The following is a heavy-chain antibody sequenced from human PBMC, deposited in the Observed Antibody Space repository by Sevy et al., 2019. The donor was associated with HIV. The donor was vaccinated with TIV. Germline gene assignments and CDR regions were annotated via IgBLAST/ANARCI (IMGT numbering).Heavy chain of an antibody. CDR1: GFTFSSYT. CDR3: AKDFTGYNGMDV. CDR2: IIYDGSMK. Sequence: GGSLRLSCAASGFTFSSYTMHWVRQAPGKGLEWVANIIYDGSMKYYADSVKGRFTISRDNSKNTLYLQMNSLSAEDTAVYYCAKDFTGYNGMDVWGQGTMVTVSS. V-gene: IGHV3-30-3*01. D-gene: IGHD3-9*01. J-gene: IGHJ6*02.